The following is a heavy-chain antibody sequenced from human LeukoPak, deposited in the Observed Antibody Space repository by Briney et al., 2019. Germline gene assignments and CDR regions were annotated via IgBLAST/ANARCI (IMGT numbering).Heavy chain of an antibody. CDR1: GFTFSSYA. V-gene: IGHV3-23*01. J-gene: IGHJ4*02. D-gene: IGHD3-22*01. Sequence: GGSLRLSCAASGFTFSSYAMSWVRQAPGKGLEWVSAISGSGGSTYYADSVKGRFTISRDNSKNTLYLQMNSLKTEDTAVYYCTTVGSKSSGYYSSFDYWGQGTLVTVSS. CDR2: ISGSGGST. CDR3: TTVGSKSSGYYSSFDY.